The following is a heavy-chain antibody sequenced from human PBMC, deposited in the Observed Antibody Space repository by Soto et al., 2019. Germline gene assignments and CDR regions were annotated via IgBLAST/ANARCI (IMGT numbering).Heavy chain of an antibody. CDR2: ISGSGGST. J-gene: IGHJ4*02. D-gene: IGHD3-3*01. Sequence: EVQVLESGGGLVQPGASQRLSCAASGFTFSNYAMSWVRQAPGKGLEWVSTISGSGGSTYYADSVKGRFTISRDNSKNTLYLQMNSLRVEDTAVYHCAKEENSFSFDYWGQGTLVTVSS. CDR1: GFTFSNYA. CDR3: AKEENSFSFDY. V-gene: IGHV3-23*01.